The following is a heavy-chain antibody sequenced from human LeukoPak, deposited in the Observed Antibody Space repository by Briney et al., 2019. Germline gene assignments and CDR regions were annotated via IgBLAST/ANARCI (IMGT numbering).Heavy chain of an antibody. CDR1: GFTFTGYY. D-gene: IGHD1-7*01. CDR2: INPSGGST. CDR3: ARTGRLELGQSVEQEGFDY. V-gene: IGHV1-46*01. J-gene: IGHJ4*02. Sequence: GASVKVSCKASGFTFTGYYMHWVRQAPGQGLEWMGIINPSGGSTSYAQKFQGRVTMTRDMSTSTVYMELSSLRSEDTAVYYCARTGRLELGQSVEQEGFDYWGQGTLVTVSS.